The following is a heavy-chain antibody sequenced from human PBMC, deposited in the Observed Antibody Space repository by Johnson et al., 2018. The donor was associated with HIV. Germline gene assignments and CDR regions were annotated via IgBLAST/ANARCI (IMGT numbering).Heavy chain of an antibody. CDR1: GFTVSNNY. CDR3: ARESDILTGYPNAFDI. Sequence: VQLVESGGGLIQSGGSLRLSCAASGFTVSNNYMSWVRQAPGKGLEWVSVIYSGGNTYYADFVKGRFTISRDNSKNTLYLQMNSLRAEDTAMYYCARESDILTGYPNAFDIWGQGTMVTVSS. D-gene: IGHD3-9*01. V-gene: IGHV3-53*01. CDR2: IYSGGNT. J-gene: IGHJ3*02.